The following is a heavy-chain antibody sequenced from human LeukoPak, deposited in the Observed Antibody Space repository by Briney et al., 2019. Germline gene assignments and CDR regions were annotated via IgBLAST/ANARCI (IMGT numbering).Heavy chain of an antibody. D-gene: IGHD4-17*01. V-gene: IGHV1-69*04. CDR2: IIPILGIA. J-gene: IGHJ5*02. CDR1: GGTFSSYA. CDR3: AREPYGDLNWFDP. Sequence: ASVKVSCKASGGTFSSYAICWVRQAPGQGLEWMGRIIPILGIANYAQKFQGRVTITADKSTSTAYMELSSLRSEDTAVYYCAREPYGDLNWFDPWGQGTLVTASS.